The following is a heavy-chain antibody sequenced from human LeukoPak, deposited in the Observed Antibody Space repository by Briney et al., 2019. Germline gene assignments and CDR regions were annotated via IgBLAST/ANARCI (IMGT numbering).Heavy chain of an antibody. CDR3: ARGGSIAARPIDY. Sequence: TGGSLRLSCAASGFTFSSYAMHWVRQAPGKGLDYVSAISSNGGSTYYANSVKGRFTISTDNSKNTLFLQMGSLRAEDMAVYYCARGGSIAARPIDYWGQGTLVTVSS. V-gene: IGHV3-64*01. J-gene: IGHJ4*02. CDR1: GFTFSSYA. CDR2: ISSNGGST. D-gene: IGHD6-6*01.